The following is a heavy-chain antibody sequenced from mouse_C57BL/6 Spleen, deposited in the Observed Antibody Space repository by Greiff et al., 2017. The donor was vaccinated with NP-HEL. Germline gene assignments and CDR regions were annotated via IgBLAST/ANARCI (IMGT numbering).Heavy chain of an antibody. J-gene: IGHJ1*03. CDR2: ISSGSSTI. CDR3: ARPHSATDWYFDV. Sequence: EVQLVESGGGLVKPGGSLKLSCAASGFTFSDYGMHWVRQAPEKGLEWVAYISSGSSTIYYADTVKGRFTISRDNAKNTLFLQMTSLRSEDTAMYYCARPHSATDWYFDVWGTGTTVTVSS. CDR1: GFTFSDYG. V-gene: IGHV5-17*01. D-gene: IGHD1-1*01.